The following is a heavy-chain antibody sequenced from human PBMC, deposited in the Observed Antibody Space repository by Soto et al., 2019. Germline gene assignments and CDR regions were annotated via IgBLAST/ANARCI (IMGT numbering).Heavy chain of an antibody. J-gene: IGHJ3*02. Sequence: EVQLVESGGGLVQPGGSLRLSCAASGFTFSSYSMNWVRQAPGKGLEWISYIGIDATTIHYADSVKGRFTISRDKGEKSLYRQMNRLGAEDTAVYYCATDGHYALDIWGQGTMVTASS. CDR1: GFTFSSYS. D-gene: IGHD3-10*01. CDR2: IGIDATTI. V-gene: IGHV3-48*01. CDR3: ATDGHYALDI.